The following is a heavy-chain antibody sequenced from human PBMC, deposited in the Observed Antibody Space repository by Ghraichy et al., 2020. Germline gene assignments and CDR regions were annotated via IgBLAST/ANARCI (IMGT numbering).Heavy chain of an antibody. CDR2: ISSSSSTI. CDR1: GFTFSSYS. CDR3: ARASGYYDFWSGHDY. V-gene: IGHV3-48*02. J-gene: IGHJ4*02. D-gene: IGHD3-3*01. Sequence: LSLTCAASGFTFSSYSMNWVRQAPGKGLEWGSYISSSSSTIYYADSVKGRFTISRDNAKNSLYLQMNSLRDEDTAVYYCARASGYYDFWSGHDYWGQGTLVTVSS.